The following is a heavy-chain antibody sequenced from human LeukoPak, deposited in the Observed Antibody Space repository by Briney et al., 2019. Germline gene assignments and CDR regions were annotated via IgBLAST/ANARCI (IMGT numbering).Heavy chain of an antibody. CDR1: GGSFSGYY. CDR3: ARGPYSYDSSGAFDI. D-gene: IGHD3-22*01. CDR2: ISSSGST. V-gene: IGHV4-34*01. Sequence: SETLSLTCAVYGGSFSGYYWSWIRQSPGKGLEWIGRISSSGSTNYNPSLKSRVTISVDTSKNQFSLKLSSVTAADTAVYFCARGPYSYDSSGAFDIWGQGTMVTVSS. J-gene: IGHJ3*02.